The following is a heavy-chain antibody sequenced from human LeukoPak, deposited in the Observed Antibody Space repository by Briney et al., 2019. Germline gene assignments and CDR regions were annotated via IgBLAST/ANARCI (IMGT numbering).Heavy chain of an antibody. CDR3: AREYGDYYYGLDV. CDR2: TYYRSKWLN. V-gene: IGHV6-1*01. CDR1: GDSVSSNSAA. J-gene: IGHJ6*02. Sequence: SQTLSLTCAISGDSVSSNSAAWSWIRQSPSRGLEWLGRTYYRSKWLNDYAVSVKSRITINPDTSKSQFSLQLNSVTPEDTAVYYCAREYGDYYYGLDVWGQGTTVTVSS. D-gene: IGHD4-17*01.